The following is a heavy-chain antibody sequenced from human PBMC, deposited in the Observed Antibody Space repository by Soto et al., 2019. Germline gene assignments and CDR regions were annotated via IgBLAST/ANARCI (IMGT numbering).Heavy chain of an antibody. CDR2: INPSTGGT. J-gene: IGHJ6*02. D-gene: IGHD3-3*01. CDR3: ARLGPGPSIRGLYDVWNGPYGLDV. V-gene: IGHV1-2*02. Sequence: QVQVVQSGAEVKKPGASVKVSCKASGYTFSDYYMHWVRQAPGQGLEGMGWINPSTGGTNYAQKFQGRVTRTRDTSISTAYMELSSLTSDETAVYFSARLGPGPSIRGLYDVWNGPYGLDVWGQGTTVTVSS. CDR1: GYTFSDYY.